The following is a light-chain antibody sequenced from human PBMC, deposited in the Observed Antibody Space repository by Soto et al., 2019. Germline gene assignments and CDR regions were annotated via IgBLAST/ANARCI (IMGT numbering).Light chain of an antibody. Sequence: EIVMTQSPATLSVSPGERATISCRASQSVSSNLAWYQQKPGQAPRLLIYGASTRATGIPARFSGSGSGTKFTLTISSLQPEDFAVYYCQQYNNWPRTFGQGTKV. CDR2: GAS. CDR3: QQYNNWPRT. V-gene: IGKV3-15*01. CDR1: QSVSSN. J-gene: IGKJ1*01.